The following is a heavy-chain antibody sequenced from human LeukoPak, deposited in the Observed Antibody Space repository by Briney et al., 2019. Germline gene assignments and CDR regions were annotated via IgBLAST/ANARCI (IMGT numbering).Heavy chain of an antibody. J-gene: IGHJ2*01. D-gene: IGHD3-3*01. CDR2: ISSSSSYI. Sequence: GGSLRLSCAASGFTFSSYSMNWVRQAPGKGLEWVSSISSSSSYIYYADSVKGRFTISRDNAKNSLYLQMNSLRAEDTAVYYCARERSPKYFNLWGRGTLVTVSS. CDR3: ARERSPKYFNL. CDR1: GFTFSSYS. V-gene: IGHV3-21*01.